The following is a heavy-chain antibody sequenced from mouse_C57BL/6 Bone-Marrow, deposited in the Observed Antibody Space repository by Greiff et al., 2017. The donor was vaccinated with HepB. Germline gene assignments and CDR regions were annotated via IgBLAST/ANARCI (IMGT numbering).Heavy chain of an antibody. CDR1: GSTFPRYW. CDR3: ARDSWGFAY. J-gene: IGHJ3*01. D-gene: IGHD3-2*01. CDR2: INPSNGGT. V-gene: IGHV1-53*01. Sequence: VQLPQSGTELVKPGASVKLSCKASGSTFPRYWVHWVKQRPGTGLGWIGNINPSNGGTKYNEKFKSKATLNVDKSSSTAYMQLSSLTSEDSAVYYCARDSWGFAYWGQGTLVTVSA.